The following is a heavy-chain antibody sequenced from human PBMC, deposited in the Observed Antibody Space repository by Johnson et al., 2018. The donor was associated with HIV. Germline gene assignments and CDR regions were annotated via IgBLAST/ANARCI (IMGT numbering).Heavy chain of an antibody. CDR2: IYSGGST. J-gene: IGHJ3*02. V-gene: IGHV3-66*01. CDR1: GFTVSSNY. D-gene: IGHD3-22*01. CDR3: AKAPPYYYDSSGLSI. Sequence: EQLVESGGGLVQPGGSLRLSCAASGFTVSSNYMTWVRQAPGKGLEWVSVIYSGGSTYYADSVKGLFTISRDKSKNTLYLQMNSLRAEDTAVYYCAKAPPYYYDSSGLSIWGQGTMVTVSS.